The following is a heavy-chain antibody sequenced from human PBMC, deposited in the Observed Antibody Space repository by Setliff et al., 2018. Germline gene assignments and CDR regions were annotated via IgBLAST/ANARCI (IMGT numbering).Heavy chain of an antibody. J-gene: IGHJ4*02. CDR1: GYTFTNYW. V-gene: IGHV5-51*01. D-gene: IGHD3-22*01. CDR3: VRHPYYDSSGYYSYFDY. Sequence: GESLKISCQGSGYTFTNYWIGWVRQMPGKGLEWMGILKPGDSGIRYSPSFQGQVTLSADTSIATAYLHWTSLKASYTDMYYCVRHPYYDSSGYYSYFDYWGQGALVTVSS. CDR2: LKPGDSGI.